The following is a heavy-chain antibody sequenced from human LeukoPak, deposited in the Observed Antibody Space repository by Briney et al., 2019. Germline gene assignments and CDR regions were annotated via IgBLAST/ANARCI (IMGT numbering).Heavy chain of an antibody. J-gene: IGHJ5*02. Sequence: SSETLSLTCTVSGRSISIYYWSWIRQPPGKGLEWIVYIYYSGSTNYNPSLKSRVTISVDTSKNQFSLKLSSVTAADTAVYYCARESLGYCSSTSCYSWFDPWGQGTLVTVSS. D-gene: IGHD2-2*02. CDR1: GRSISIYY. V-gene: IGHV4-59*01. CDR3: ARESLGYCSSTSCYSWFDP. CDR2: IYYSGST.